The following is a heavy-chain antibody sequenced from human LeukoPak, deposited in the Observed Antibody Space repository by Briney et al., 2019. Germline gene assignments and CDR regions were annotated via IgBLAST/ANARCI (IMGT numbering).Heavy chain of an antibody. J-gene: IGHJ4*02. CDR1: GYTFTGYY. V-gene: IGHV1-2*02. D-gene: IGHD6-19*01. Sequence: ASVKVSCKASGYTFTGYYMRWVRQAPGQGLEWMGWINPNSGGTNYAQKFQGRVTMTRDTSISTAYMELSRLRSDDTAVYYCARDRRATTGYSSGWYYRYWGQGTLVTVSS. CDR3: ARDRRATTGYSSGWYYRY. CDR2: INPNSGGT.